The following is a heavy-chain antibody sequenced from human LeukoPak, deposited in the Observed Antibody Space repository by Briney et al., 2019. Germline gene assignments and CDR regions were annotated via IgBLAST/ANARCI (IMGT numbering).Heavy chain of an antibody. D-gene: IGHD3-22*01. V-gene: IGHV1-69*04. CDR1: GGTFSSYA. CDR2: IIPILGIA. Sequence: SVKVSCRASGGTFSSYAISWVRQAPGQGLEWMGRIIPILGIANYAQKFQGRVTITADKSTSTAYMELSSLRSEDTAVYYCARDRYYYDSSGYYLKRSHLDYWGQGTLVTVSS. J-gene: IGHJ4*02. CDR3: ARDRYYYDSSGYYLKRSHLDY.